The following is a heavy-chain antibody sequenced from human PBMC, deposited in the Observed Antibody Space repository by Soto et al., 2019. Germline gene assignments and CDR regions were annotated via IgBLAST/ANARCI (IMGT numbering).Heavy chain of an antibody. Sequence: EVQLLESGGGLVQPGGSLRLSCAASGFTFSSYAMSWVRQAPGKGLSCVAAISGSGGSTYYADSVKGRFTISRDNSKNTVSLQMNSLRAEDTAVYYCAKDWYGEPIDYWGQGTLVTVSS. J-gene: IGHJ4*02. CDR1: GFTFSSYA. CDR3: AKDWYGEPIDY. V-gene: IGHV3-23*01. D-gene: IGHD4-17*01. CDR2: ISGSGGST.